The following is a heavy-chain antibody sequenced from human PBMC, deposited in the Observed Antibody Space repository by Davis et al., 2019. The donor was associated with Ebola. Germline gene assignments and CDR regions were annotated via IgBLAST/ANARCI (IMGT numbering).Heavy chain of an antibody. CDR2: ISSSSSYI. CDR1: GFTFSSYS. Sequence: GESLKISCAASGFTFSSYSMNWVRQAPGKGLEWVSSISSSSSYIYYADSVKGRFTISRDNAKNSLYLQMNSLRAEDTAVYYCASWFSVTTSGNYYYYYGMDVWGQGTTVTVSS. CDR3: ASWFSVTTSGNYYYYYGMDV. V-gene: IGHV3-21*01. D-gene: IGHD4-17*01. J-gene: IGHJ6*02.